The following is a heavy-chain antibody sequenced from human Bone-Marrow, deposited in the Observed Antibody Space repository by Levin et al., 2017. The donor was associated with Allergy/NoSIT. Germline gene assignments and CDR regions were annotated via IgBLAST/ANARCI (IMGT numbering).Heavy chain of an antibody. Sequence: LSLPCAASGFLFRSDGMHWVRQAPGKGLEWVALISNDGSNKFYADPVKGRFTISRDNTKNTLYLQMNNLRPNDTAVYYCAKERFLLDYWGQGTLVTVSS. V-gene: IGHV3-30*18. CDR2: ISNDGSNK. D-gene: IGHD3-16*01. CDR3: AKERFLLDY. J-gene: IGHJ4*02. CDR1: GFLFRSDG.